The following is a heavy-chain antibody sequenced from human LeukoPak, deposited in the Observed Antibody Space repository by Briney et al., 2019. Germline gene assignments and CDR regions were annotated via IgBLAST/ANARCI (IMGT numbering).Heavy chain of an antibody. Sequence: GASVKVSCKASGGTFSSYTISWVRHAPGQGLEWMGRIIPILAIANYAQKFQGRVTITADKSTSTAYMDLSSLRSEDTAVYYCARTVTTGNDAFDSWGQGTMVTVSS. J-gene: IGHJ3*02. CDR2: IIPILAIA. V-gene: IGHV1-69*02. CDR1: GGTFSSYT. D-gene: IGHD4-17*01. CDR3: ARTVTTGNDAFDS.